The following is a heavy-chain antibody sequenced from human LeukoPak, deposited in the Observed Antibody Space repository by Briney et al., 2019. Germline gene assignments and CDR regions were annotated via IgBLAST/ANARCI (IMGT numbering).Heavy chain of an antibody. CDR2: IYYSGST. CDR3: ATQLRGVIYY. D-gene: IGHD3-10*01. V-gene: IGHV4-39*01. J-gene: IGHJ4*02. CDR1: GGSISSSSYY. Sequence: SETLSLTCTVSGGSISSSSYYWGWIRQPPGKGLEWIGSIYYSGSTYYNPSLKSRVTISVDTSMNQLSLKLSSVTAADTAVYYCATQLRGVIYYWGQGTLVTVSS.